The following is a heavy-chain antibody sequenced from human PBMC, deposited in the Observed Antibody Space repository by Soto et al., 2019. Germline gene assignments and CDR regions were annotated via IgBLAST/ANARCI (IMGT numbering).Heavy chain of an antibody. CDR2: MSPNSGNT. V-gene: IGHV1-8*01. J-gene: IGHJ5*02. CDR3: ARNTGATINWFDP. D-gene: IGHD1-26*01. CDR1: GYTFTSYD. Sequence: ASVKVSCKASGYTFTSYDINWVRQGTGQGLEWMGWMSPNSGNTGYAQKFQGRVTMTRNTSISTAYMELSSLRSEDTAVYYCARNTGATINWFDPWGQGTQVTVSS.